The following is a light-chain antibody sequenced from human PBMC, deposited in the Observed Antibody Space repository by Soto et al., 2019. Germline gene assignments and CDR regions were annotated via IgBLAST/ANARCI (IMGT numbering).Light chain of an antibody. J-gene: IGLJ3*02. Sequence: QSVLTQPPSVSGDPGQRVTMSCTGSNSNIGAGYDVHWYQQLPGTAPKLLIYDNNNRPSGVPDRFSGSKSGTSASLAITGLQSEDEADYYCQSYDSNLSGSVFGGGTKVTVL. CDR1: NSNIGAGYD. CDR2: DNN. V-gene: IGLV1-40*01. CDR3: QSYDSNLSGSV.